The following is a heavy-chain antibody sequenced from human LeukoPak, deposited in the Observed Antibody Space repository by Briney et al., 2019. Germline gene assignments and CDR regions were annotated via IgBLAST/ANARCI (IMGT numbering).Heavy chain of an antibody. Sequence: GASVKVSCKASGGTFSSYAISWVRQAPGQGLEWMGGIIPMFGTANHAQKFQGRVTITADESTSTAYMELSSLRSEDTAVYYCARDGGRGLRYAYWGQGTLVTVSS. CDR2: IIPMFGTA. J-gene: IGHJ4*02. CDR3: ARDGGRGLRYAY. CDR1: GGTFSSYA. D-gene: IGHD3-16*01. V-gene: IGHV1-69*13.